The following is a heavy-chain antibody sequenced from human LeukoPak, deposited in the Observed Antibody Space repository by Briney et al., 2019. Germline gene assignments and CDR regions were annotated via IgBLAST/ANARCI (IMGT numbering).Heavy chain of an antibody. Sequence: ASVTVSLKSSGYTFTGYYMHWVRQAPGQGLEWMGWINPNSGGTNYAQKFQGRVTMTRDTSISTAYMELSRLRSDDTAVYYCARDHGSYYYDYWGQGTLVTVSS. V-gene: IGHV1-2*02. CDR1: GYTFTGYY. D-gene: IGHD6-19*01. CDR3: ARDHGSYYYDY. J-gene: IGHJ4*02. CDR2: INPNSGGT.